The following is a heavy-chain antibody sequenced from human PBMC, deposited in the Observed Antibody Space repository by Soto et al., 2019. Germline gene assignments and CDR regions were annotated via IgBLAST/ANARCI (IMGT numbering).Heavy chain of an antibody. V-gene: IGHV1-46*01. CDR2: INPSDGSA. J-gene: IGHJ4*02. D-gene: IGHD3-16*01. CDR3: ARVGLSGGNY. CDR1: GYSFTSYN. Sequence: QVQLVQSGAEVKKPGASVKVSCKASGYSFTSYNIHWVRQAPGQGLEWMGIINPSDGSARYAQKFQGGVTMTTDTSTSTVYMELSSLRSEDVAVYYCARVGLSGGNYWGQGTLVTVSS.